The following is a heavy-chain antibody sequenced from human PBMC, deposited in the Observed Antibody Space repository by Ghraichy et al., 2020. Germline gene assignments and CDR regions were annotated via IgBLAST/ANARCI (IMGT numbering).Heavy chain of an antibody. J-gene: IGHJ6*02. Sequence: GGSLRLSCAASGFTFSSYEMNWVRQAPGKGLEWVSYISSSGSTIYYADSVKGRFTISRDNAKNSLYLQMNSLRAEDTAVYYCASLLYYYGSGTRHAPHYYYGMDVWGQGTTVTVSS. D-gene: IGHD3-10*01. V-gene: IGHV3-48*03. CDR1: GFTFSSYE. CDR3: ASLLYYYGSGTRHAPHYYYGMDV. CDR2: ISSSGSTI.